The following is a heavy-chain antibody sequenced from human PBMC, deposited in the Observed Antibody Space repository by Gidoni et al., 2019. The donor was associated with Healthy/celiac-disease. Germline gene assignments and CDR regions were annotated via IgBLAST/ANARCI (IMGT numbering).Heavy chain of an antibody. CDR2: INPNSGGT. CDR1: GYTITGYY. CDR3: ARDDGGAAAGSYYYYGMDV. J-gene: IGHJ6*02. V-gene: IGHV1-2*02. Sequence: QVQPVQSGDEVTKPGASVQVSCKASGYTITGYYMPWVRQAPVQGLAWMGCINPNSGGTNYAQKFQSRVTMTRDTSISTAYMELSRLRSGDTAVYYCARDDGGAAAGSYYYYGMDVWGQGTTVTVSS. D-gene: IGHD6-13*01.